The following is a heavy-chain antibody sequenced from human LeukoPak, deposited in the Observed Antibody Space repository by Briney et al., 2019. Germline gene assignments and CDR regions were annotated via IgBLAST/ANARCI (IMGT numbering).Heavy chain of an antibody. V-gene: IGHV3-48*01. Sequence: GGSLRLSCAASGFTFSSYSMNWVRQAPGKGLEWVSYISSSSSTIYYADSVKGRFTISRDNSKNTLYLQMNSLRAEDTAVYYCATLDSSGGSCYSCDLGYWGQGTLVTVSS. J-gene: IGHJ4*02. CDR2: ISSSSSTI. CDR1: GFTFSSYS. D-gene: IGHD2-15*01. CDR3: ATLDSSGGSCYSCDLGY.